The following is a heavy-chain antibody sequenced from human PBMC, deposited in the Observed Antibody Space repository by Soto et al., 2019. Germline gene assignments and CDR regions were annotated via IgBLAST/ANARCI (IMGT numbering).Heavy chain of an antibody. V-gene: IGHV5-51*01. Sequence: GESLKISCKGSGYSFTSYWIGWVRQMPGKGLEWMGIIYPGDSDTRYSPTFQGQVTISADKSISTAYLQWSSLKASDTAMYYCARSVYPLGYSGRWLSSDDYYSGMDFWAQGTTVTVSS. CDR3: ARSVYPLGYSGRWLSSDDYYSGMDF. J-gene: IGHJ6*02. D-gene: IGHD3-16*02. CDR1: GYSFTSYW. CDR2: IYPGDSDT.